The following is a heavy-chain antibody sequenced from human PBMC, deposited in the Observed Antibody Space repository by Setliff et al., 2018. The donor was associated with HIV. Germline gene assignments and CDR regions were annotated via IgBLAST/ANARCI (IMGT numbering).Heavy chain of an antibody. D-gene: IGHD5-18*01. CDR3: ARPPRGYSWNFFEY. V-gene: IGHV4-39*07. J-gene: IGHJ4*02. Sequence: SETLSLTCTVSGDSISRGGYYWSWIRQHPGGGLDWIGSIDHIGSTYYNPSLKGRVTISVDTSKNQFSLKLSSVTAADTAVYYCARPPRGYSWNFFEYWGREPWSPSPQ. CDR2: IDHIGST. CDR1: GDSISRGGYY.